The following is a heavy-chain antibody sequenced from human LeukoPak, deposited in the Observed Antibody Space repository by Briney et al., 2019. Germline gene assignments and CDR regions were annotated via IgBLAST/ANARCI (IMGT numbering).Heavy chain of an antibody. V-gene: IGHV3-43*02. Sequence: GGSLRLSCAASGSNFDDYAMHWVRQAPRKGLEWVSLISVDGGSTYYADSVKGRFTISRDNSKKSLYLQMNSLRTEATALYYCAKGQTSPPRLVVVIMYYFDYWGQGTLVTVSS. CDR3: AKGQTSPPRLVVVIMYYFDY. CDR2: ISVDGGST. CDR1: GSNFDDYA. D-gene: IGHD3-22*01. J-gene: IGHJ4*02.